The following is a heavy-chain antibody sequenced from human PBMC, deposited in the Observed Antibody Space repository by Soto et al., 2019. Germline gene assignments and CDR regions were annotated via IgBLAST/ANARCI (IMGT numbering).Heavy chain of an antibody. Sequence: SETLSLTCTVSGGSISSYYWSWIRQPPGKGLEWIGYIYYSGSTNYNPSLKSRVTISVDTSKNQFSLKLSSVTAADTAVYYCASAYYDILTGNQGFDPWGQGTLVTVSS. CDR1: GGSISSYY. D-gene: IGHD3-9*01. J-gene: IGHJ5*02. V-gene: IGHV4-59*01. CDR2: IYYSGST. CDR3: ASAYYDILTGNQGFDP.